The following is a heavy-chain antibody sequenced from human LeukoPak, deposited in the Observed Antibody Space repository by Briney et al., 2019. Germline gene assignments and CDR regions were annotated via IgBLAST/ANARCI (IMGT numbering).Heavy chain of an antibody. V-gene: IGHV4-59*01. CDR1: GGSISSDY. J-gene: IGHJ4*02. CDR3: ARGGKWLQIDY. Sequence: PSETLSLTCTVSGGSISSDYWSWIRKPPGKGLEWIGYIYYSGTTNYNPSLKSRVTISVDTSKNQFSLKLTSVTAADTAVYFCARGGKWLQIDYWGQGTLVTVSS. D-gene: IGHD5-24*01. CDR2: IYYSGTT.